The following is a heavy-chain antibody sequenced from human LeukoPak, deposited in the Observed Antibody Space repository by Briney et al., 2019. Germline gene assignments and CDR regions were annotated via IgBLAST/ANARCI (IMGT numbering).Heavy chain of an antibody. CDR2: IIPILGIA. V-gene: IGHV1-69*04. CDR3: ARVPSYDYVCATSWD. CDR1: GGTFSSYA. J-gene: IGHJ4*02. D-gene: IGHD3-16*01. Sequence: ASVKVSCKASGGTFSSYAISWVRQAPGQGLEWMGRIIPILGIANYAQKFQGRVTITAGKSTSTAYMVLSSLRSEDTAVYYCARVPSYDYVCATSWDWGEGTLVTVSS.